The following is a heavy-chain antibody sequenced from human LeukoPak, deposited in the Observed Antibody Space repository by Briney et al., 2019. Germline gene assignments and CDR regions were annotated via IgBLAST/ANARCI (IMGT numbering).Heavy chain of an antibody. CDR1: GYSFTDYS. J-gene: IGHJ5*02. Sequence: ASVKVSCKASGYSFTDYSFQWVRQAPGQGLEWMGWMNPNSGYTGYAQKLQGRVTITRNTSISTAYTELSSLRSEDTAVYYCARVYREQQLDYPGTWFDPWGQGTLVTVSS. CDR3: ARVYREQQLDYPGTWFDP. CDR2: MNPNSGYT. D-gene: IGHD6-13*01. V-gene: IGHV1-8*03.